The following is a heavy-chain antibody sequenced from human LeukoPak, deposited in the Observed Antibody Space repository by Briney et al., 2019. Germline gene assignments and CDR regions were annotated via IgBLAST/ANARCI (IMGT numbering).Heavy chain of an antibody. CDR1: GASIGGGTYY. CDR2: IYYTGST. D-gene: IGHD1-26*01. V-gene: IGHV4-39*01. Sequence: SETLSLTCSVSGASIGGGTYYWGWIRQPPGKGLEWIGSIYYTGSTYDNPSLKSRVTISVDTSKNQFSLKLSSVTAADTAVYYCARRGGSGRAFDYWGQGTLVTVSS. J-gene: IGHJ4*02. CDR3: ARRGGSGRAFDY.